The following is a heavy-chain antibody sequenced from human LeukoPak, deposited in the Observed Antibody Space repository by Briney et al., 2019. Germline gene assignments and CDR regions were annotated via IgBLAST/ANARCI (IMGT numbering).Heavy chain of an antibody. CDR1: GFTFSGYA. CDR3: AKLLLETGGVGEEFDY. CDR2: IWSDGNKK. J-gene: IGHJ4*02. V-gene: IGHV3-30*02. Sequence: TGGSLRLSCAASGFTFSGYAMYWVRQAPGKGLEWVAFIWSDGNKKYYTDSVKGRFTISRDNSRNTVNLQMNSLTSEDTAVYYCAKLLLETGGVGEEFDYWGQGTLVTVSS. D-gene: IGHD2-8*02.